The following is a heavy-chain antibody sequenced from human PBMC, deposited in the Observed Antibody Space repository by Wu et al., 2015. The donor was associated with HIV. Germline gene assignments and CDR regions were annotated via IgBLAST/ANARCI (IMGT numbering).Heavy chain of an antibody. Sequence: QVQLVQSGAEVKKPGASVKVSCKASGYTFTSYYMHWVRQAPGQGLEWMGIINPSGGSTSYAQKFQGRVTMTRDTSTSTVYMELSSLRSEDTAVYYCAREDIVVVVAARLHAFDIVGPRDNGHRLF. D-gene: IGHD2-15*01. CDR2: INPSGGST. CDR1: GYTFTSYY. CDR3: AREDIVVVVAARLHAFDI. J-gene: IGHJ3*02. V-gene: IGHV1-46*01.